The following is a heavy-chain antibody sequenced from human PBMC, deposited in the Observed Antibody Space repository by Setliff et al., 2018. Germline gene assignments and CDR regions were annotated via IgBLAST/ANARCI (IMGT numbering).Heavy chain of an antibody. CDR2: IYAGDSDT. J-gene: IGHJ6*02. D-gene: IGHD6-13*01. Sequence: GESLTISCKGSGYTFSNYWVGWVRQMPGKGLEWMGVIYAGDSDTRYSPSFQGQVTFSADKSISTAYLQWSTLKASDTAMYYCARLGSSSWYNDVFDFWGPGTTVTVSS. V-gene: IGHV5-51*01. CDR3: ARLGSSSWYNDVFDF. CDR1: GYTFSNYW.